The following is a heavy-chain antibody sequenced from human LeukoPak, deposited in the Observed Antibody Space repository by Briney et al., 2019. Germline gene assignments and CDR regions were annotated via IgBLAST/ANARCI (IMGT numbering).Heavy chain of an antibody. D-gene: IGHD5-18*01. CDR1: GGTFSSYA. CDR2: IIPIFGTA. CDR3: ARDPRKRGYSYGRPGYYGMDV. V-gene: IGHV1-69*01. Sequence: GSSVKVSCKASGGTFSSYAISWVRQAPGQGLEWVGGIIPIFGTANYAQKFQGRVTITADESTSTAYMELSSLRSEDTAVYYCARDPRKRGYSYGRPGYYGMDVWGQGTTVTVSS. J-gene: IGHJ6*02.